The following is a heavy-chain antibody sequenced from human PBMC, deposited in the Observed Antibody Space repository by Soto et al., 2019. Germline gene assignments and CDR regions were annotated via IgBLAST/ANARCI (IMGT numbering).Heavy chain of an antibody. CDR2: INWNSGTM. Sequence: GGSERMSGADSEFIYDGDGRLWVRQAPGKGLEWVSGINWNSGTMVYRDSVKGRFTISRDNARNSLYLQMNNLRAEDTALYFCAKGTEYGVVLMSTFDYWGQGTLVTVSS. CDR3: AKGTEYGVVLMSTFDY. J-gene: IGHJ4*02. D-gene: IGHD3-3*01. V-gene: IGHV3-9*01. CDR1: EFIYDGDG.